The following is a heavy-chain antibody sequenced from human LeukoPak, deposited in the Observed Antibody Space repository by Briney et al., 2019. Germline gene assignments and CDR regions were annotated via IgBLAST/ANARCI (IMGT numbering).Heavy chain of an antibody. CDR3: ARHTGYCSGGSCYGDF. D-gene: IGHD2-15*01. Sequence: GESLKISCKGSGYTFHSYWIAWVRQMPGKGLGWMGIIYPGDSDTRYSPSFQGQVTISADKSIRTAYLQWSSLKASDTAMYYRARHTGYCSGGSCYGDFWGQGTLVTVSS. CDR2: IYPGDSDT. J-gene: IGHJ4*02. V-gene: IGHV5-51*01. CDR1: GYTFHSYW.